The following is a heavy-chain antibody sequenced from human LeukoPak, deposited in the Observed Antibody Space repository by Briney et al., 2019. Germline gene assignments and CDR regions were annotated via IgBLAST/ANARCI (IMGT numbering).Heavy chain of an antibody. V-gene: IGHV1-69*05. CDR1: GGTFISYA. CDR2: NIPIFGTA. J-gene: IGHJ4*02. Sequence: GSSVKVSCKASGGTFISYAISWVRQAPGQGGEWMGRNIPIFGTANYAQKVQGRGTITTDESTSTAYMELSSLGSEDTAVYYCARGALVGAIGYWGQGTLVTVSS. CDR3: ARGALVGAIGY. D-gene: IGHD1-26*01.